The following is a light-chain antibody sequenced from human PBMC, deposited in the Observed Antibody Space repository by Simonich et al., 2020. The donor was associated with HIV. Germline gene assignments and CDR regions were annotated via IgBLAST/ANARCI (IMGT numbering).Light chain of an antibody. CDR3: QQYYSYPLT. CDR2: AAS. CDR1: QGISSY. Sequence: AIRMTQSPSSLSASTGDRVTITCRASQGISSYLAWYQQKPGKAPKLLIYAASTLQSGVPSRFRGRGSGTDFTLTISCLQSEDFATYYCQQYYSYPLTFGGGTKVEIK. J-gene: IGKJ4*01. V-gene: IGKV1-8*01.